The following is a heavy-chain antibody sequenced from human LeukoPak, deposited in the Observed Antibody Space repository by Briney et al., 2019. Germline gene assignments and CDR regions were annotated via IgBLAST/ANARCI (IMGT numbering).Heavy chain of an antibody. CDR3: ARGHDYRLTP. Sequence: SVKVSCKASGGTFSSYAISWVRQAPGQGLEWMGRIIPILGIANYAQKFQGRVTIAADKSTSTAYMELSSLRSEDTAVYYCARGHDYRLTPWGQGTLVTVSS. J-gene: IGHJ5*02. D-gene: IGHD5-12*01. V-gene: IGHV1-69*04. CDR1: GGTFSSYA. CDR2: IIPILGIA.